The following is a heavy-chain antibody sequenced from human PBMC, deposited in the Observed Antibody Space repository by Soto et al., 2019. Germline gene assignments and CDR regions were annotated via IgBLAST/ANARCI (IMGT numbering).Heavy chain of an antibody. J-gene: IGHJ6*02. CDR2: ISYDGSNK. D-gene: IGHD2-2*01. V-gene: IGHV3-30*18. CDR3: AKDQVVPAATPYYYYYYGMDV. Sequence: LRLSCAASGFTFSSYGMHWVRQAPGRGLEWVAVISYDGSNKYYADSVKGRFTISRDNSKNTLYLQMNSLRAEDTAVYYCAKDQVVPAATPYYYYYYGMDVWGQGTTVTVSS. CDR1: GFTFSSYG.